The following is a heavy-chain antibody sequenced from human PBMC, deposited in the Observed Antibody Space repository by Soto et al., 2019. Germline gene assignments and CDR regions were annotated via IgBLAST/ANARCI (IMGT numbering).Heavy chain of an antibody. CDR2: INPADSDI. CDR1: GYSFTRNW. Sequence: PGESLKISCQGSGYSFTRNWIGWVRQMPGKGLEWMGIINPADSDIRYSPSFQGQVTISADKSIGTAYLQWSSLKASDTAMYYCARHQRDDASRKIDCWGQGTLVTVSS. J-gene: IGHJ4*02. D-gene: IGHD3-16*01. CDR3: ARHQRDDASRKIDC. V-gene: IGHV5-51*01.